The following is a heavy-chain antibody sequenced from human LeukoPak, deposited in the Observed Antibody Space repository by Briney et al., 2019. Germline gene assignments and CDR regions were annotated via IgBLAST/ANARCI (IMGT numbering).Heavy chain of an antibody. CDR3: ARLSRAWLRTPDLSHRPDERKPKYYFDY. J-gene: IGHJ4*02. CDR2: INHSGST. V-gene: IGHV4-34*01. D-gene: IGHD5-12*01. CDR1: GGSFSGYY. Sequence: SETLSLTCAVYGGSFSGYYWSWIRQPPGKGLEWIGEINHSGSTNYNPSLKSRVTISVDTSKNQFSLKLSSVTAADTAVYYCARLSRAWLRTPDLSHRPDERKPKYYFDYWGQGTLVTVSS.